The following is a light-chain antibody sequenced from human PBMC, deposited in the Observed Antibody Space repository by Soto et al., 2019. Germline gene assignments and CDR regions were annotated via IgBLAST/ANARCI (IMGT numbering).Light chain of an antibody. J-gene: IGKJ1*01. CDR1: QSISSW. CDR3: QQYNSYSRT. V-gene: IGKV1-5*03. CDR2: KAS. Sequence: DIQMTQSPSTLSASVGDRVTITCRASQSISSWLAWYQQKPGKAPKLLIYKASSLESGVPSRFSGRGSGTEFTLTISSLQPDDFATYYYQQYNSYSRTFGQGTQVEIK.